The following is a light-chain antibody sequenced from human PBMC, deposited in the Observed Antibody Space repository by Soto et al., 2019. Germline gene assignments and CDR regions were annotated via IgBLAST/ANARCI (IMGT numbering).Light chain of an antibody. CDR3: QQYGSSPRFT. CDR1: QSVSSSY. J-gene: IGKJ3*01. CDR2: VAS. V-gene: IGKV3-20*01. Sequence: EIVLTQSPGTLSLSPGERATLSCRASQSVSSSYLAWNQQKPGQAPRLLIYVASSRATGIPDRFSGSGSGTDFTLTISRLEPEDFAVYYCQQYGSSPRFTFGPGTKVDIK.